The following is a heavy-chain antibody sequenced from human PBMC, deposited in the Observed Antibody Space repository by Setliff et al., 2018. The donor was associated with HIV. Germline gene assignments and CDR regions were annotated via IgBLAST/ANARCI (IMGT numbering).Heavy chain of an antibody. CDR2: ISYSGNA. CDR1: GGSVSSGIQY. J-gene: IGHJ5*02. D-gene: IGHD6-13*01. V-gene: IGHV4-39*01. Sequence: SETLSLTCNVTGGSVSSGIQYWGWVRQSPGKGLEWIGTISYSGNAYYNPSLKSRVTISVDTFKSQFSLNVKSMTAADTAIYYCARRGSSWYSHWFDPWGQGTLVTVSS. CDR3: ARRGSSWYSHWFDP.